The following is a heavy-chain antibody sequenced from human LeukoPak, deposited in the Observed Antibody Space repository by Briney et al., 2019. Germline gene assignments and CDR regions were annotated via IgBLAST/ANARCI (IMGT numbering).Heavy chain of an antibody. CDR3: AKRGVVIRVILVGFHKEAYYFDS. Sequence: PGGSLRLSCAVSGITLSNYGMSWVRQAPGKGLEWVAGISDSGGRTNYADSVKGRFTISRDNLKNTLYLQMNSLRAEDTAAYFCAKRGVVIRVILVGFHKEAYYFDSWGQGALVTVSS. CDR2: ISDSGGRT. D-gene: IGHD3-22*01. J-gene: IGHJ4*02. CDR1: GITLSNYG. V-gene: IGHV3-23*01.